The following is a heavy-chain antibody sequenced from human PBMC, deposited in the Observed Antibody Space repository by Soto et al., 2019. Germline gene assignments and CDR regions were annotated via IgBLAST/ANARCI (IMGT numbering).Heavy chain of an antibody. V-gene: IGHV3-23*01. CDR1: GFTFSSYA. CDR3: AKVLNYDFWSGSPRDAFDI. CDR2: ISGSGGST. Sequence: GGSLRLSCAASGFTFSSYAMCWVRQAPGKGLEWVSAISGSGGSTYYADSVKGRFTISRDNSKNTLYLQMNSLRAEDTAVYYCAKVLNYDFWSGSPRDAFDIWGQGTMVTVSS. D-gene: IGHD3-3*01. J-gene: IGHJ3*02.